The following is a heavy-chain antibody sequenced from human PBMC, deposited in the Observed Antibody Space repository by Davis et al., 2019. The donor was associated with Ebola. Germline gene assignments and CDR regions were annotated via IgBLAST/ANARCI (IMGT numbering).Heavy chain of an antibody. CDR2: VSSSGST. CDR1: GGSMSSYY. Sequence: SETLSLTCTVSGGSMSSYYWSWFRQTPGKGLEWIGYVSSSGSTNYNFSLESRVTISVDTSKNQFSLKLRSVTAADTAVYYCARGKTYSVYWGQGTLVTVSS. CDR3: ARGKTYSVY. V-gene: IGHV4-59*01. J-gene: IGHJ4*02.